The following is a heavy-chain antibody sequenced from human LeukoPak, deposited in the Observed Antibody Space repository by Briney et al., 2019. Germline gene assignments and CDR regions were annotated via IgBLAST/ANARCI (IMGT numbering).Heavy chain of an antibody. CDR3: ARHRSCRSTTCYAGAVNY. CDR1: GDSISTTNYY. D-gene: IGHD2-2*01. V-gene: IGHV4-39*01. Sequence: SETLSLTYTVSGDSISTTNYYWGWLRQPPGKGLASITSIYYSGSTYCKPSLKSRVTMSVDTSQHHFSLKVKSVTAADTPAYYRARHRSCRSTTCYAGAVNYLGGGGLVTVSS. CDR2: IYYSGST. J-gene: IGHJ4*02.